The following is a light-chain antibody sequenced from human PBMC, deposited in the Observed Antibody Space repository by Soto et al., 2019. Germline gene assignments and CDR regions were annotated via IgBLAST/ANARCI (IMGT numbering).Light chain of an antibody. J-gene: IGLJ2*01. CDR1: TSNTGSNY. Sequence: QSVLTQPPSASGTPGQTISISCSGSTSNTGSNYVYWYQQLPGTAPKLLIYSNNERPSGVPDRFSGSKSGTSASLAISGLRSEDEADYYCASWDDSLSGLVFGGGTQLTVL. CDR3: ASWDDSLSGLV. V-gene: IGLV1-47*02. CDR2: SNN.